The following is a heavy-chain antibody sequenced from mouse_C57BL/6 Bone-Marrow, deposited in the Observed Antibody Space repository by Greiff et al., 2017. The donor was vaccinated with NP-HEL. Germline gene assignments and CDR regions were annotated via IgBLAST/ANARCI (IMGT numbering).Heavy chain of an antibody. Sequence: EVQLVESGGDLVKPGGSLKLSCAASGFTFSSYGMSWVRQTPDKRLEWVATISRGGSYTYYPDSVKGRFTISRDNAKNTLYLQMSSLKSEDTAMYYCESPYDYDVAWFAYWGQGTLVTVSA. CDR2: ISRGGSYT. CDR1: GFTFSSYG. CDR3: ESPYDYDVAWFAY. V-gene: IGHV5-6*01. J-gene: IGHJ3*01. D-gene: IGHD2-4*01.